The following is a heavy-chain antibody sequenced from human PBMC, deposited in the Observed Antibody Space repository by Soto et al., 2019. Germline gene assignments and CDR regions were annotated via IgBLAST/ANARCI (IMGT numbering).Heavy chain of an antibody. Sequence: GASVKVSCKASGGTFSSYTISWVRQAPGQGLEWMGRIIPILGIANYAQKFQGRVTITADKSTSTAYMELSSLRSEDTAVYYCARESHRWDYTTAHFDYWGQGTLVTVSS. CDR3: ARESHRWDYTTAHFDY. V-gene: IGHV1-69*04. CDR2: IIPILGIA. J-gene: IGHJ4*02. D-gene: IGHD4-4*01. CDR1: GGTFSSYT.